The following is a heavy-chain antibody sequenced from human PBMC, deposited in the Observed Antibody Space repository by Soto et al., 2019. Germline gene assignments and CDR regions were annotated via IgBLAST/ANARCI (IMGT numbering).Heavy chain of an antibody. V-gene: IGHV4-61*01. CDR2: VYYSGTT. Sequence: ETLSLTCSVSGLSVSNKTYYWSFILQPPGKRLEWIGYVYYSGTTNYNPSLKSRVTISVDLSKNQFSLRLSSVTTADTALYYCARTTAVPNTLRSRYFFDYWGQGTLVTVS. D-gene: IGHD4-17*01. CDR1: GLSVSNKTYY. CDR3: ARTTAVPNTLRSRYFFDY. J-gene: IGHJ4*02.